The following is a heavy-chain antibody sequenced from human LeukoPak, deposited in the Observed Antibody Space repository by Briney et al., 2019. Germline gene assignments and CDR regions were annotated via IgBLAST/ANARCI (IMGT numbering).Heavy chain of an antibody. J-gene: IGHJ6*03. CDR1: GFPLSSYA. D-gene: IGHD5-12*01. V-gene: IGHV3-23*01. Sequence: GGSLRLSCAASGFPLSSYAMSWVRQGPGKGLEWVAATSSSDPGTYHADSVRGRFTISRDNSKNTLYLQMNRLRVEDAAVYYCARSRGSHQGLLYYYYCMDVWGKGTTVTVSS. CDR2: TSSSDPGT. CDR3: ARSRGSHQGLLYYYYCMDV.